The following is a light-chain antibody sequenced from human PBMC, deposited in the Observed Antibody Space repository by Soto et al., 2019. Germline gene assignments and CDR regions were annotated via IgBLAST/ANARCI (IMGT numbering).Light chain of an antibody. CDR1: TSNLGAGFD. CDR2: GNT. Sequence: QSVLTQPPSVSGAPGQRVSISCTGSTSNLGAGFDVQWYQQLPGTAPKLLIYGNTNRPSRVPSRFSSSRSGPSATLAIADLQPEDEDHYYCPSYDSGLTASVFGGGTKLTVL. CDR3: PSYDSGLTASV. J-gene: IGLJ2*01. V-gene: IGLV1-40*01.